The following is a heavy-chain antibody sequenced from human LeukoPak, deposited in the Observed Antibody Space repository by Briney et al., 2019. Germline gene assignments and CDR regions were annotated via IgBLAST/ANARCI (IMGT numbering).Heavy chain of an antibody. CDR3: AKARFWSSGGSCSSKGPFDY. V-gene: IGHV3-23*01. CDR1: GFMFSKYA. J-gene: IGHJ4*02. Sequence: GGSLRLSCAASGFMFSKYAMSWVRQAPGKGLEWVSAVSASADSTYYADSVKGRFTISRDNSKNTLYLQMNSPRAEDTAVYYCAKARFWSSGGSCSSKGPFDYWGQGTLVTVSS. CDR2: VSASADST. D-gene: IGHD2-15*01.